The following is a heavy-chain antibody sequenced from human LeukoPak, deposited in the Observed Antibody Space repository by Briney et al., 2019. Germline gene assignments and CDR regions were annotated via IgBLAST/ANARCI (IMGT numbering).Heavy chain of an antibody. V-gene: IGHV4-59*01. CDR2: IYYSGST. CDR1: VGSISSYY. Sequence: SETLSLTCTVSVGSISSYYWNWIRQPPGKGLEWIGYIYYSGSTNYNPSLKSRVTISVDTSKNQFSLKLSSVTAADTAVYYCARDLGYYDSSGYHPRAFDIWGQGTMVTVS. D-gene: IGHD3-22*01. CDR3: ARDLGYYDSSGYHPRAFDI. J-gene: IGHJ3*02.